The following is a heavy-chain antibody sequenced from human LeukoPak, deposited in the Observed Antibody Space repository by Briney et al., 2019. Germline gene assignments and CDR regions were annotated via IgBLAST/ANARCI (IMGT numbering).Heavy chain of an antibody. D-gene: IGHD6-19*01. CDR3: ARDEFSSGWMDY. Sequence: ASVKVSCKASGYTFTDYYINWVRQAPGQGLEWIGWINPNSGDTNYAQKFQGRVTMTRDTSISTAYMELSRLRSDDTAVYYCARDEFSSGWMDYWGQGTLVTVSS. J-gene: IGHJ4*02. CDR1: GYTFTDYY. CDR2: INPNSGDT. V-gene: IGHV1-2*02.